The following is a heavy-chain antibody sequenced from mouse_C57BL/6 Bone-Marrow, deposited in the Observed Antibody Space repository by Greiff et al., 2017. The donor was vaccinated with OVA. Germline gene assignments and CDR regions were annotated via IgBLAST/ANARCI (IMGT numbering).Heavy chain of an antibody. D-gene: IGHD2-2*01. V-gene: IGHV1-36*01. J-gene: IGHJ4*01. CDR3: ARERGYGGGYAMDY. Sequence: EVMLVESGPVLVKPGPSVKISCKASGFTFTDYYMHWVKQSHGKSLEWIGLVYPYNGGTSYNQKFKGKATLTVDTSSSTAYMELNSLTSEDSAVYYCARERGYGGGYAMDYWGQGTSVTVSS. CDR1: GFTFTDYY. CDR2: VYPYNGGT.